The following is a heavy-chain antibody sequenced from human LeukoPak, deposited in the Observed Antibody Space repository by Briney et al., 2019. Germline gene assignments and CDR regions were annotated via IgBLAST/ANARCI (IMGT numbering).Heavy chain of an antibody. V-gene: IGHV3-53*01. Sequence: GGSLRLSCAASGFTVSSNYMSWVRQAPGKGLEWVSVIYSGGSTYYADSVKGRFTISRDNSKNTLYLQMNSLRAEDTAVYYCALTYYYDRSRTFDYWGQGTLVTVSS. J-gene: IGHJ4*02. CDR2: IYSGGST. CDR3: ALTYYYDRSRTFDY. CDR1: GFTVSSNY. D-gene: IGHD3-22*01.